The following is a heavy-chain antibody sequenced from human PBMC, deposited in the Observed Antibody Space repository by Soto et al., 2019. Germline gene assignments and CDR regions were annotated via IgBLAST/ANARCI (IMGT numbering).Heavy chain of an antibody. CDR1: GAPISGNDYF. D-gene: IGHD2-15*01. CDR2: MHASGGT. Sequence: SETLSLTCSASGAPISGNDYFWAWIRQPPGRGLEFIASMHASGGTYHASSLKSRATMSLDTSKDQFSLKLQSVTAADTGTYYCAAIVVGATRHSDVDHWGQGTLVTVSS. V-gene: IGHV4-39*01. CDR3: AAIVVGATRHSDVDH. J-gene: IGHJ4*02.